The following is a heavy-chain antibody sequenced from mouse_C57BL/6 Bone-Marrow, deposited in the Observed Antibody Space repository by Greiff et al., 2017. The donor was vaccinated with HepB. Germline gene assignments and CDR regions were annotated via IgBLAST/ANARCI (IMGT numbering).Heavy chain of an antibody. CDR1: GYTFTDYY. J-gene: IGHJ2*01. D-gene: IGHD3-2*02. CDR3: ARRAQATVYFDY. V-gene: IGHV1-76*01. CDR2: IYPGSGNT. Sequence: QVQLQQSGAELVRPGASVKLSCKASGYTFTDYYINWVKQRPGQGLEWIARIYPGSGNTYYNEKFKGKATLTAEKSSSTAYMQLSSLTSEDSAVYFCARRAQATVYFDYWGQGTTLTVSS.